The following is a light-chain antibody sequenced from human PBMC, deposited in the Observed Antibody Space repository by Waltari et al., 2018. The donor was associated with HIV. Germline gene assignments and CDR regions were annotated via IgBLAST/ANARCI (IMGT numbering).Light chain of an antibody. CDR1: NIGTKS. Sequence: STWGGKNIGTKSVNWYQQKPGQAPLVVIYHDTDRPSGIPDRFSGSNSEDTATLTIRRVEAGDEADYYCQVWDTTTDDFVAFGGGTNLAV. V-gene: IGLV3-21*01. CDR3: QVWDTTTDDFVA. J-gene: IGLJ2*01. CDR2: HDT.